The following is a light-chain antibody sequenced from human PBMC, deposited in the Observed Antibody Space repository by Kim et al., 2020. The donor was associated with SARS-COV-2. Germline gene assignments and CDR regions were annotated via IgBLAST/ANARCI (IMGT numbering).Light chain of an antibody. J-gene: IGKJ4*01. CDR3: QQRGNWPLT. V-gene: IGKV3-11*01. CDR1: QSVSSY. CDR2: DAS. Sequence: LSPRERATLSCRASQSVSSYLAWYQQKPGQAPRLRIYDASNRATGIPARFSGSGSGTDFTLTIGSLEPEDFAVYYCQQRGNWPLTFGGGTKVDIK.